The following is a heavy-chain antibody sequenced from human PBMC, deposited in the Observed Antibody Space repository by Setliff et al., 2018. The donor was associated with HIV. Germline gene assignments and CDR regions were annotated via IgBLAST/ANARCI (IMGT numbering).Heavy chain of an antibody. CDR3: ASFFGDYGY. V-gene: IGHV3-23*01. J-gene: IGHJ4*01. CDR1: GFTFSNQV. D-gene: IGHD3-10*01. Sequence: GGSLRLSCAASGFTFSNQVMTWVRQAPGKGLEWVSSISGTGADTYYADSVKGRFTVSRDNANNLLFLQMNDLRVEDTAVYYCASFFGDYGYWGHGTQVTVSS. CDR2: ISGTGADT.